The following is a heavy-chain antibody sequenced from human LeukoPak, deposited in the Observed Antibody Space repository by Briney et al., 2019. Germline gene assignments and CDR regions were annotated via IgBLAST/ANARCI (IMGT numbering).Heavy chain of an antibody. CDR3: AKVTYYYDSSGYRDDAFDI. CDR2: ISGSGGST. V-gene: IGHV3-23*01. J-gene: IGHJ3*02. CDR1: GFTFSSYA. D-gene: IGHD3-22*01. Sequence: GGSLRLSCAASGFTFSSYAMCWVRQAPGQGLEWVSAISGSGGSTYYADSVKGRFTISRDNSKNTLYLQMNSLKAEDTAVYYCAKVTYYYDSSGYRDDAFDIWGQGTMVTVSS.